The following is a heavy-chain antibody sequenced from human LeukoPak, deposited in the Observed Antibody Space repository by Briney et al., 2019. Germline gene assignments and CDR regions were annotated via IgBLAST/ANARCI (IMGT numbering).Heavy chain of an antibody. D-gene: IGHD3-16*02. J-gene: IGHJ4*02. Sequence: ASETLSLTCTVSGYSISSDYYWGWIRQPPGSGLEWIGTIYHSGSTYYNPSLKSRVTISVDTSKNQFSLKLSSVTAADTAVYYCARYDIWGTYRAFDYWGQGTLVTVSS. CDR2: IYHSGST. CDR1: GYSISSDYY. V-gene: IGHV4-38-2*02. CDR3: ARYDIWGTYRAFDY.